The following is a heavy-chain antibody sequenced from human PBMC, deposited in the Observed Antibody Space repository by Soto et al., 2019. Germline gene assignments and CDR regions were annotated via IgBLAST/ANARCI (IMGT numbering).Heavy chain of an antibody. V-gene: IGHV1-46*01. CDR2: INPSGGST. CDR1: GYTFTSYY. Sequence: EASVKVSCKASGYTFTSYYMHWVRQAPGQGLEWMGIINPSGGSTSYAQKFQGRVTMTRDTSTSTVYMELSSLRSEDTAVYYCARAGTGPKEKDIVVVVAAIDYYYYGMDVWGQGTTVTVSS. D-gene: IGHD2-15*01. J-gene: IGHJ6*02. CDR3: ARAGTGPKEKDIVVVVAAIDYYYYGMDV.